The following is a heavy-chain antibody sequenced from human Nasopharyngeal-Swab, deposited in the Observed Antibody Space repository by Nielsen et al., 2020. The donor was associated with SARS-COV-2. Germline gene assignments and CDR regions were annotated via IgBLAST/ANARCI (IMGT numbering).Heavy chain of an antibody. CDR3: ARPGGAARRAYYYYYAMDV. CDR1: GESFSGHY. CDR2: ISHSGST. D-gene: IGHD1-26*01. Sequence: SETLSLTCAVYGESFSGHYWTWIRQPPGKGLEWIGEISHSGSTTYNSSLKSRLAMSVDTSKKQFSLNLRSVTAADTAVYYCARPGGAARRAYYYYYAMDVWGQGTTVTVSS. J-gene: IGHJ6*02. V-gene: IGHV4-34*01.